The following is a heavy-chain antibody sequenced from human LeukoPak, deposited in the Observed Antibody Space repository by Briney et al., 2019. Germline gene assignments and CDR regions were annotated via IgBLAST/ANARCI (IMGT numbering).Heavy chain of an antibody. D-gene: IGHD6-13*01. CDR1: GYTFTGYY. J-gene: IGHJ4*02. CDR3: ACGGEGSSWSFDY. V-gene: IGHV1-2*04. Sequence: ASVKVSCTASGYTFTGYYMHWVRQAPGQGLEWMGWINPNSGGTNYAQKFQGWVTMTRDTSISTACMELSRLRSDDTAVYYCACGGEGSSWSFDYWGQGTLVTVSS. CDR2: INPNSGGT.